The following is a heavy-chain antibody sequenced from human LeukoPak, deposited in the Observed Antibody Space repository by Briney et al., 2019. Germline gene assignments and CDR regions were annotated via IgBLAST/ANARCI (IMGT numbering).Heavy chain of an antibody. CDR3: AKGQYSGSYLYFDY. Sequence: GGTLRLSCAASGFTFSSYGMSWVRQAPGKGLEWVSSISGSGVNTYYADSVKGRFTISRDNSKNTLYLQMNALRAEDTAVYYCAKGQYSGSYLYFDYWGQGTLVTVSS. CDR2: ISGSGVNT. D-gene: IGHD1-26*01. V-gene: IGHV3-23*01. J-gene: IGHJ4*02. CDR1: GFTFSSYG.